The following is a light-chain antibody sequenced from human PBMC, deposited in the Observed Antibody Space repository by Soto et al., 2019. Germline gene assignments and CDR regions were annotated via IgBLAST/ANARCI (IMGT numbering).Light chain of an antibody. J-gene: IGKJ1*01. CDR2: EVS. V-gene: IGKV2D-29*02. CDR1: QSLLHITGETF. Sequence: DVAMTQTPLSLSVAPGQPASISCKSSQSLLHITGETFLFWYLQKPGQSPQLLIYEVSTRVSGVPDRFSGSGSGTDFTLEISRVETDDVGIYYCMQSTQLPPTVGQGTKVDIK. CDR3: MQSTQLPPT.